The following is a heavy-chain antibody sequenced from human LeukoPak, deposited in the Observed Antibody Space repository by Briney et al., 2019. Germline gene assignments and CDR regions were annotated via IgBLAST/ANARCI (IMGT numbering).Heavy chain of an antibody. CDR2: ISGSGGNT. J-gene: IGHJ3*02. CDR1: GFTFSSYA. CDR3: ARDWPYYYDGSAYYNAFDI. Sequence: GGSLRLSCAASGFTFSSYAMSWVRQAPGKGLEWVSAISGSGGNTFYAGSVKGRFTISRDNSKNTLYLQMNSLRAEDTAVYYCARDWPYYYDGSAYYNAFDIWGQGTMVTVSS. D-gene: IGHD3-22*01. V-gene: IGHV3-23*01.